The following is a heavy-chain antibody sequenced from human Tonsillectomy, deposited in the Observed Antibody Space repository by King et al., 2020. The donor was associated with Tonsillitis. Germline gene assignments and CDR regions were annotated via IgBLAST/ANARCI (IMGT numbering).Heavy chain of an antibody. CDR3: ARGGEAVAVWFDP. J-gene: IGHJ5*02. CDR2: ISCSVSNT. CDR1: GFTFSNYA. Sequence: VQLVESGGGLVQPGGSLRLSCAASGFTFSNYAMSWVRQAPGKGLEWVSTISCSVSNTYYADSVKGRFTISRDNSKNTPYLQMHSLSAEDTAVYYCARGGEAVAVWFDPWGQGTLVTVSS. V-gene: IGHV3-23*04. D-gene: IGHD6-19*01.